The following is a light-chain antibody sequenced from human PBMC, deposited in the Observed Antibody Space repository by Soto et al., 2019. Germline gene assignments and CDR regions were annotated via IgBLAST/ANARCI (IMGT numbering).Light chain of an antibody. CDR3: SSYTSTSTYV. CDR1: SRDVGGYNY. V-gene: IGLV2-14*01. CDR2: DVS. J-gene: IGLJ1*01. Sequence: QSALTQPASVSGSPGQSITISCTGTSRDVGGYNYVSWYQQHPGKAPKLMIYDVSYRPSGVSNRFSGSKSGTTASLTLSGLQAEDEADYYCSSYTSTSTYVFGTGTKVTVL.